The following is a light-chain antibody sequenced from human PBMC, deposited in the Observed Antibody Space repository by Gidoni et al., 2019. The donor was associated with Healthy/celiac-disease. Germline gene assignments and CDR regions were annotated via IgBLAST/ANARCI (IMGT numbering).Light chain of an antibody. V-gene: IGKV3-11*01. CDR2: DAS. CDR1: QSVSSY. Sequence: EIVLTQSPATLSLSPGERATLSCRASQSVSSYLAWYQQKPGQAPRLLIYDASNRATGIPARFSGSGSGTDFTLTISSLEPEDFAVYNCQQRSNWPPTTFXPXTKVDIK. J-gene: IGKJ3*01. CDR3: QQRSNWPPTT.